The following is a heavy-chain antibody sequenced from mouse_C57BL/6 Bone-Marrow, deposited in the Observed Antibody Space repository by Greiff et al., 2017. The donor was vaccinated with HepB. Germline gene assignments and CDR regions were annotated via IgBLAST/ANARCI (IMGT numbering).Heavy chain of an antibody. V-gene: IGHV1-55*01. Sequence: QVQLQQPGAELVKPGASVKMSCKASGYTFTSYWITWVKQRPGQGLEWIGDIYPGSGSTNYNEKFKSKATLTVDTSSSTAYMQLSSLTSEDSAVYYCARERYYYGSSFYWYFDVWGTGTTVTVSS. D-gene: IGHD1-1*01. J-gene: IGHJ1*03. CDR3: ARERYYYGSSFYWYFDV. CDR2: IYPGSGST. CDR1: GYTFTSYW.